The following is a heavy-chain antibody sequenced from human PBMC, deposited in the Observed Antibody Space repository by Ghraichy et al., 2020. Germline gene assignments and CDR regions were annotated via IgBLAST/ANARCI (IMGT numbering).Heavy chain of an antibody. J-gene: IGHJ4*02. CDR2: IKQDGSEK. Sequence: GGSLRLSCAASGFTFSSYWMSWVRQAPGKGLEWVANIKQDGSEKYYVDSVKGRFTISRDNAKNSLYLQMNSLRAEDTAVYYCARDWIMITFGGVIALDYWGQGTLVTVSS. CDR1: GFTFSSYW. V-gene: IGHV3-7*01. D-gene: IGHD3-16*02. CDR3: ARDWIMITFGGVIALDY.